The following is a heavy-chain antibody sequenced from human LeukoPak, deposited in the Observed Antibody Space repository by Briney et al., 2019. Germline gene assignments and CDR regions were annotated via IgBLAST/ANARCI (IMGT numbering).Heavy chain of an antibody. J-gene: IGHJ4*02. CDR1: LDSTTSNF. CDR3: ARGIYLSLVCSAGSCYFDY. V-gene: IGHV4-4*02. CDR2: IYHSGST. D-gene: IGHD2-15*01. Sequence: SETLSLTCTVSLDSTTSNFWSWVRQPPGKGLEWIGEIYHSGSTNYNPPLKSRVTISVDKSKNQFSLKLSSVTAADTAVYYCARGIYLSLVCSAGSCYFDYWGQGTLVTVSS.